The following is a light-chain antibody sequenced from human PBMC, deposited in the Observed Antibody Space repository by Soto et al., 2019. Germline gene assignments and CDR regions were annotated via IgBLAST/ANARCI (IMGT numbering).Light chain of an antibody. J-gene: IGKJ5*01. CDR3: QQLNSYPIT. V-gene: IGKV1-9*01. CDR1: HGINTF. CDR2: AAS. Sequence: IQLTQSPSSLSASVGDRVTITCRASHGINTFLAWYQQKAGKAPKLLIYAASTLQSGVPSRFSGSGSGTDFPLTISSLQSADFATYYCQQLNSYPITFGQGTRLEIK.